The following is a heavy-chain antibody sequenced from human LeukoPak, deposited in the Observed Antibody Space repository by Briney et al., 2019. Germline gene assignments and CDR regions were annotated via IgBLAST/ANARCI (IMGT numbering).Heavy chain of an antibody. CDR3: ARTRNGYGSGSYWEEIDY. D-gene: IGHD3-10*01. J-gene: IGHJ4*02. V-gene: IGHV4-39*07. CDR1: GGSISSSSYY. Sequence: SETLSLTCTVSGGSISSSSYYWGWIRQPPGKGLEWIGSIYYSGSTYYNPSLKSRVTISVDTSKNQFSLKLSSVTAADTAVYYCARTRNGYGSGSYWEEIDYWGQGTLVTVSS. CDR2: IYYSGST.